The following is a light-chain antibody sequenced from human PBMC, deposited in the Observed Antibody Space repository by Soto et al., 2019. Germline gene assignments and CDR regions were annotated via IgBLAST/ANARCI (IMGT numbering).Light chain of an antibody. J-gene: IGLJ3*02. V-gene: IGLV1-40*01. Sequence: QSVLTQPPSVSGAPGQRVTISCTGSSSNIGAGYDVHWYQQVPGTAPKLLIYSNYQRPFGVPDRFSGSKSDTSASLAVSGLQSEDEAHYYCSSWDDRLNAPVFGGGTKVTVL. CDR2: SNY. CDR1: SSNIGAGYD. CDR3: SSWDDRLNAPV.